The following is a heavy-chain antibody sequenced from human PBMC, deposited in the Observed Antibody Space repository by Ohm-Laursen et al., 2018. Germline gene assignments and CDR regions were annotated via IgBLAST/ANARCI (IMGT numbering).Heavy chain of an antibody. V-gene: IGHV4-59*01. CDR1: GGSISSFY. CDR2: IYYTGSS. Sequence: GTLSLTCTVSGGSISSFYWSWIRQPPGKGLEWIAYIYYTGSSNYNPSLKSRVTISVDTSKNQFSLKLSSVTAADTAVYYCARDRYYGSGSEYNWFDPWGQGTLVTVSS. J-gene: IGHJ5*02. CDR3: ARDRYYGSGSEYNWFDP. D-gene: IGHD3-10*01.